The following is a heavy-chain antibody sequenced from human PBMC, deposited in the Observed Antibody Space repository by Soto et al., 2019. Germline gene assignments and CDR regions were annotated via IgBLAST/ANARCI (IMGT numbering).Heavy chain of an antibody. CDR2: IDSSSSNK. CDR1: GFTFESYS. CDR3: ARDDDSAMALNFDY. D-gene: IGHD5-18*01. Sequence: GGSLRLSCAASGFTFESYSMNLVRQAPGKGLEWVSYIDSSSSNKHYADSVKGRFTISRDNAKNALYLQMSSLRDEDTAVYYCARDDDSAMALNFDYWGQGTLVTV. J-gene: IGHJ4*02. V-gene: IGHV3-48*02.